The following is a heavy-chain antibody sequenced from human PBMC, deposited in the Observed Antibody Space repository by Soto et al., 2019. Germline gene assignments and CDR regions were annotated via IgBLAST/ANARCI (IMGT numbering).Heavy chain of an antibody. D-gene: IGHD1-7*01. J-gene: IGHJ4*02. CDR3: ARGAFIGTPLDY. Sequence: PGESLKISCKASGYNFGAYWIGWVRQMPGRGLEWMGIIFPGDSDTRYSPSFQGQVTISADKSISAVYLQWRSLKASDTATYFCARGAFIGTPLDYWGQGTRVTVSS. CDR2: IFPGDSDT. V-gene: IGHV5-51*01. CDR1: GYNFGAYW.